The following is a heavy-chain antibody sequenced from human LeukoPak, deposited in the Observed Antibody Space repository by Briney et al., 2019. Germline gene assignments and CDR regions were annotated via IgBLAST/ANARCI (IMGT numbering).Heavy chain of an antibody. Sequence: SETLSLTCTVSGGSISSGDYYWSWIRQPPGKGLEWIGYIYYSGSTYYNPSLKSRVTISVDTSKNQFSLKLSSVTAADTAVYYWARVGFWGVYMFFDMGAKEKMPPLSS. D-gene: IGHD3-16*01. CDR2: IYYSGST. V-gene: IGHV4-30-4*08. CDR1: GGSISSGDYY. J-gene: IGHJ3*02. CDR3: ARVGFWGVYMFFDM.